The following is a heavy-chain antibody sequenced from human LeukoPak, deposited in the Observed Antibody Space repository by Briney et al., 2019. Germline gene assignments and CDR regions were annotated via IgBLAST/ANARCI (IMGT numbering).Heavy chain of an antibody. V-gene: IGHV3-53*01. J-gene: IGHJ4*02. CDR1: GFTVSSNS. CDR3: AKDVQQQLGGSIDY. Sequence: PGGSLRLSCTVSGFTVSSNSMSWVRQAPGKGLEWVSFIYSDNTHYSDSVKGRFTISRDNSKNTLYLQMNSLRAEDTAVYYCAKDVQQQLGGSIDYWGQGTLVTVSS. CDR2: IYSDNT. D-gene: IGHD6-13*01.